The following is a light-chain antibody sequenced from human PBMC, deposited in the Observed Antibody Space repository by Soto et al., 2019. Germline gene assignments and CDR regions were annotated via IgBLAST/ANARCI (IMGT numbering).Light chain of an antibody. CDR1: HSVSSTF. CDR2: DAD. Sequence: EIVMTQCPATLSLSPLETSTLTCSASHSVSSTFLAWYQQKPGQAPTLLIYDADTRATGIPDRFSGSGFGTHFTLTISSLEPEDFAMYYCQQSASSVTFGQGTRLEIK. V-gene: IGKV3-20*01. J-gene: IGKJ5*01. CDR3: QQSASSVT.